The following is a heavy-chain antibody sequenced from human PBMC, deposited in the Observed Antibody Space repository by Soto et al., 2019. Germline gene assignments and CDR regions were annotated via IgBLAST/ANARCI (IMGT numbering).Heavy chain of an antibody. CDR3: ARELYDFWSGYYMEGYNWFDP. CDR2: IYYSGST. J-gene: IGHJ5*02. CDR1: GGSISSYY. D-gene: IGHD3-3*01. Sequence: SETLSLTCTVSGGSISSYYWSWIRQPPGKGLEWIGYIYYSGSTNYNPSLKSRVTISVDTSKNQFSLKLSSVTAADTAVYYCARELYDFWSGYYMEGYNWFDPWGQGTLVTVSS. V-gene: IGHV4-59*01.